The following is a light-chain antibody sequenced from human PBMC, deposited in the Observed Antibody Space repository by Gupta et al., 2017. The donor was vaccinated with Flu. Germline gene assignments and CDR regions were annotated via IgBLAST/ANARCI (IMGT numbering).Light chain of an antibody. CDR2: DTN. Sequence: QTVVTQEPSFSVSPGGTVTLTCGLTSGSVSTSYHPSWYQQTPGQAPRTLIYDTNIRSSGVPDRFSGSILGNKAALTITGARADDESNYYCLLYMGIGIYVFGGGTKVTVL. CDR3: LLYMGIGIYV. CDR1: SGSVSTSYH. J-gene: IGLJ3*02. V-gene: IGLV8-61*01.